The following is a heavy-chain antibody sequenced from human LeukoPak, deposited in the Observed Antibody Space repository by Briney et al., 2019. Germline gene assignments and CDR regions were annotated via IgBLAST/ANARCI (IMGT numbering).Heavy chain of an antibody. CDR3: ARDPYDFWTGYSGNKFDY. CDR1: GYTFTSYG. Sequence: ASVKVSCKASGYTFTSYGISWVRQAPGQGLEWMGWTSAYNGNTNYAQKLQGRVAMTTDTSTITAYMELRSLRSDDTAVYYCARDPYDFWTGYSGNKFDYWGQGTLVTVSS. D-gene: IGHD3-3*01. V-gene: IGHV1-18*01. J-gene: IGHJ4*02. CDR2: TSAYNGNT.